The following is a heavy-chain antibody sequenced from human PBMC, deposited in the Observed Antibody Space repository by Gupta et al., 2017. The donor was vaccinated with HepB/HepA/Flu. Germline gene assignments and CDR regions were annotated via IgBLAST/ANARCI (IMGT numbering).Heavy chain of an antibody. CDR3: TTLNYDDDSSGYYIFDY. D-gene: IGHD3-22*01. CDR1: GFTFSNAW. J-gene: IGHJ4*01. CDR2: IKSKTDGGTT. V-gene: IGHV3-15*01. Sequence: EVQLVESGGGLVKPGGSLSLSCAASGFTFSNAWMIWVRQAPGKGLEWVGRIKSKTDGGTTDYAAPVKGRVTISREDSNNTLFLQMNSLKTEETAVDYCTTLNYDDDSSGYYIFDYWGHGTLVTVSS.